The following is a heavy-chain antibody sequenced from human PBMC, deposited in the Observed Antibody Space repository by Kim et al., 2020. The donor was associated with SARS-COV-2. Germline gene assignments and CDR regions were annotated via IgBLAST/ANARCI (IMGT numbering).Heavy chain of an antibody. Sequence: ASVKVSCKASGYTFSSYGISWVRQAPGQGLEWMGWICAFIGKTNYAPKFQGRFTMTTDTSTSTAYIVLRSLGSDDPAVYFCAWVERRITLVRRPCDIWGQGTMVTVSS. V-gene: IGHV1-18*04. D-gene: IGHD3-10*01. CDR3: AWVERRITLVRRPCDI. CDR1: GYTFSSYG. J-gene: IGHJ3*02. CDR2: ICAFIGKT.